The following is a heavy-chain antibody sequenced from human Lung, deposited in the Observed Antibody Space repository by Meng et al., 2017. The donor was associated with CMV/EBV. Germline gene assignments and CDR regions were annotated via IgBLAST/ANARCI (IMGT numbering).Heavy chain of an antibody. V-gene: IGHV1-18*01. CDR3: ARVRDVVVVFTTLAFDI. Sequence: SVXVSXXASGYTFTSYGINWVRQAPGQGLEWMGWIRVYNGDTKYAQKFQGRVTMTTDTSTSTAYMELRSLRSDDTAVYYCARVRDVVVVFTTLAFDIWGQGTXVTVSS. CDR2: IRVYNGDT. D-gene: IGHD2-15*01. CDR1: GYTFTSYG. J-gene: IGHJ3*02.